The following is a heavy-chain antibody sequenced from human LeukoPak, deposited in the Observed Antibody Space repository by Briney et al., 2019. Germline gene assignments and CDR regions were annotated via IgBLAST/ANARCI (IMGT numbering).Heavy chain of an antibody. V-gene: IGHV1-69*13. J-gene: IGHJ6*02. CDR1: GGTFSSYA. D-gene: IGHD1-26*01. CDR3: ARAVGGNYYYYGMDV. Sequence: SVKVSCKASGGTFSSYAISWVRQAPGQGLEWMGGIIPIFGTANYAQKFQGRVTITADESTSTACMELSSLRSEDTAVYYCARAVGGNYYYYGMDVWGQGTTVTVSS. CDR2: IIPIFGTA.